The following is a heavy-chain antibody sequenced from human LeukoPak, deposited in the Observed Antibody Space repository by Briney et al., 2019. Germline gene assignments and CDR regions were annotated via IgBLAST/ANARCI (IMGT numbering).Heavy chain of an antibody. Sequence: SETLSLTFTVSGGSISGHDWGWIRQPAGKGLEWIGRVYPSGGFTSNPSLKSRITMSVGKSQNQFSLNLSSVTAADTAVYFCARQNGGYDYFDYRGQGTLVTVSS. CDR2: VYPSGGF. V-gene: IGHV4-4*07. J-gene: IGHJ4*02. D-gene: IGHD5-12*01. CDR3: ARQNGGYDYFDY. CDR1: GGSISGHD.